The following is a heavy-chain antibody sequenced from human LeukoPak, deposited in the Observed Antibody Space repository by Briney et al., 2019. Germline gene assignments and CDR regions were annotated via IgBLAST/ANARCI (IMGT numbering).Heavy chain of an antibody. J-gene: IGHJ4*02. CDR2: IKPDGTEK. V-gene: IGHV3-7*01. CDR3: ASGSSGYYYDY. CDR1: GFSFSYYW. D-gene: IGHD3-22*01. Sequence: PGGSLRLSCAASGFSFSYYWMSLVRQAPGKGPEWVANIKPDGTEKYYVDSVKGRFTISRDNAKNSLYLQMNSLRAEDTAVYYCASGSSGYYYDYWGQGTLVTVSS.